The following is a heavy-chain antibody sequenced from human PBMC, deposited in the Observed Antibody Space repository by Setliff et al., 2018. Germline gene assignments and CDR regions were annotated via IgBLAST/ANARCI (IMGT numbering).Heavy chain of an antibody. CDR2: ISGHNGNT. J-gene: IGHJ4*02. V-gene: IGHV1-18*01. CDR1: GYTFNDYG. CDR3: ARAGDAATGRKGVFEF. D-gene: IGHD1-1*01. Sequence: ASVKVSCKPSGYTFNDYGIAWVRQAPGQGPEWMGWISGHNGNTYYSPKFDGRVTLTTDTSTSTAYMELASLMPEDTAVYYCARAGDAATGRKGVFEFWGQGTLVTVSS.